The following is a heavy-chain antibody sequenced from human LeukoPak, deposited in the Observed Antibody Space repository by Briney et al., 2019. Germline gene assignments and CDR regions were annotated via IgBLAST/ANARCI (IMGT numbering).Heavy chain of an antibody. Sequence: ASVKVSCKASGYTFTSYDINCVRQATGQGLEWMGWMNPNSGNTGYAQKFQGRVTMTRNTSISTAYMELSSLRSEDTAVYYCARGRELLWFGEFYGMDVWGQGTTVTVSS. CDR1: GYTFTSYD. CDR3: ARGRELLWFGEFYGMDV. V-gene: IGHV1-8*01. CDR2: MNPNSGNT. D-gene: IGHD3-10*01. J-gene: IGHJ6*02.